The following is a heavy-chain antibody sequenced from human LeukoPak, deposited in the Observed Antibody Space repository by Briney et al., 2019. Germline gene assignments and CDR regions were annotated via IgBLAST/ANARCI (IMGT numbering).Heavy chain of an antibody. J-gene: IGHJ4*02. CDR2: ISYDGSNK. CDR1: GFTFSSYA. V-gene: IGHV3-30-3*01. Sequence: PGGSLRLSCAASGFTFSSYAMHWVRQAPGKGLEWVAVISYDGSNKCYADSVKGRFTISRDNSKNTLYLQVNSLRAEDTAVYYCARDGHDSSGRGGYWGQGTLVTVSP. CDR3: ARDGHDSSGRGGY. D-gene: IGHD3-22*01.